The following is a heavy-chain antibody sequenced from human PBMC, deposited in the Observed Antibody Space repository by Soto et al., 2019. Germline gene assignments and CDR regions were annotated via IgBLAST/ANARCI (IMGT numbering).Heavy chain of an antibody. V-gene: IGHV2-5*02. CDR2: IYWDDDK. J-gene: IGHJ3*01. CDR1: GFSLSADGVG. Sequence: QITLTESGPTLVKPTQTLTLTCTFSGFSLSADGVGVAWIRQPPGKALEWLALIYWDDDKRYSPSLKNRLTITKDTSKNHVVITMTNMDPVDTATYYCAHAYGGTSWPNDAFDVWGQGTVVTVSS. CDR3: AHAYGGTSWPNDAFDV. D-gene: IGHD2-2*01.